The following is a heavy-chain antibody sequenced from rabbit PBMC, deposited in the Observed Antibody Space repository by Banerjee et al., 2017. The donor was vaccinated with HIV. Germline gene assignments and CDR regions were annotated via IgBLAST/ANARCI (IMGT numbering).Heavy chain of an antibody. CDR3: AKSSNYYGMDL. Sequence: QEQLKETGGGLVQPGGSLTLTCTASGFSFSSSYWISWVRQAPGKGLEWIACIYVGSSGSTSYGSWANGRFTISKASSTTVTLQMTSLTAADTATYYCAKSSNYYGMDLWGQGTLVTVS. V-gene: IGHV1S45*01. CDR1: GFSFSSSYW. CDR2: IYVGSSGST. J-gene: IGHJ6*01.